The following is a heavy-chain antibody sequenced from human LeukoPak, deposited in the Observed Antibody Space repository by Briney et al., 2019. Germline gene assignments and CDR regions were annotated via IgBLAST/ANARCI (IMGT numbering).Heavy chain of an antibody. J-gene: IGHJ6*03. V-gene: IGHV4-59*01. D-gene: IGHD3-10*02. Sequence: PSETLSLTCTVSGGTITSYYWSWIRQPPGKGLEWIGYIYYSGTTNYNPSLKSRVTFSVDTSKNQFSLKLSSVSAADTAVYYCARMLGYYFYMDVWGKGTTVTVSS. CDR3: ARMLGYYFYMDV. CDR2: IYYSGTT. CDR1: GGTITSYY.